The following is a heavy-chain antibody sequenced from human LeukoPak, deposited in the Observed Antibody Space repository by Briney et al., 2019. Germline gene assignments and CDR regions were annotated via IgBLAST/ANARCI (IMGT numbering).Heavy chain of an antibody. D-gene: IGHD3-22*01. CDR3: ARDYYDSSGYYYDYYYYGMDV. J-gene: IGHJ6*02. Sequence: ASVKVSCKASGYTFTSYGISWVRQAPGQGLEWMGWISAYNSNTNYAQKLQGRVTMTTDTSTSTAYMELRSLRSDDTAVYYCARDYYDSSGYYYDYYYYGMDVWGQGTTVTVSS. CDR2: ISAYNSNT. V-gene: IGHV1-18*01. CDR1: GYTFTSYG.